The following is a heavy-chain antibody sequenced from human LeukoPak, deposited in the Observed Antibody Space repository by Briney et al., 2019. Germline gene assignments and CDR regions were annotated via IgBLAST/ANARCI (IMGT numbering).Heavy chain of an antibody. CDR3: AEIAAAGTGAFDI. D-gene: IGHD6-13*01. Sequence: PSETLSLTCTVSGGSISSSSYYWGWIRQPPGKGQEWIGSIYYSGSTYYNPSLKSRVTISVDTSKNQFSLKLSSVTAADTAVYYCAEIAAAGTGAFDIWGQGTMVTVSS. J-gene: IGHJ3*02. V-gene: IGHV4-39*01. CDR2: IYYSGST. CDR1: GGSISSSSYY.